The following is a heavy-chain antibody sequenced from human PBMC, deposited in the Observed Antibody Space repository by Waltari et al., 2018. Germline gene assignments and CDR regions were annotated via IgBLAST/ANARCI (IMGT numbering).Heavy chain of an antibody. J-gene: IGHJ5*02. CDR3: AKMVDFGGEGWFDP. Sequence: EVQLLESGGGLVQPGGSLSLSCAASGFTFSSYAMGWVRQAPGKGLEWVPAISGSGGSTYYADSVKGRFTISRDNSKNTLYLQMNSLRAEDTAVYYCAKMVDFGGEGWFDPWGQGTLVTVSS. D-gene: IGHD2-21*01. V-gene: IGHV3-23*01. CDR2: ISGSGGST. CDR1: GFTFSSYA.